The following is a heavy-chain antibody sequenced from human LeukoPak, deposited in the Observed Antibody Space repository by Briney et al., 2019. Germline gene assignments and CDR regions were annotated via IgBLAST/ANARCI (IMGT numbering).Heavy chain of an antibody. V-gene: IGHV1-2*02. CDR2: INPNSGGT. D-gene: IGHD2-2*01. CDR1: GYTFTGYY. J-gene: IGHJ4*02. Sequence: ASVKVSCKASGYTFTGYYMHWVRQAPGQGLEWMGWINPNSGGTNYAQNFQGRVTMTRDTSISTAYMELSRLRSDDTAVYYCARDCPPLMSLPGTSCSHKWGQGTLVTVSS. CDR3: ARDCPPLMSLPGTSCSHK.